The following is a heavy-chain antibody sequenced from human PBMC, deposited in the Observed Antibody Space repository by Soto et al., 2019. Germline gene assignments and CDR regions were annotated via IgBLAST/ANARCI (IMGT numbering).Heavy chain of an antibody. D-gene: IGHD2-2*03. J-gene: IGHJ3*02. CDR1: GYTFTTSL. CDR2: ISGYNGNT. CDR3: ARDVDIVVVTAGRGAAVDI. Sequence: QVQLVQSGAEVKKPGASVKVSCKASGYTFTTSLITWVRQAPGQGLEWMGWISGYNGNTNYAQKFQGRVTMTTDTSTSTAYMELRSLRSDDTAMYYCARDVDIVVVTAGRGAAVDIWGRGTMVTVSS. V-gene: IGHV1-18*01.